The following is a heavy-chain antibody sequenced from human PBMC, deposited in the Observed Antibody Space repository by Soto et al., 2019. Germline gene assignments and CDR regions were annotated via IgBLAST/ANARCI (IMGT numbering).Heavy chain of an antibody. CDR1: GGSISSYY. Sequence: VQLQESGPGLVKPSETLSLTCTVSGGSISSYYWNWIRQPPGKGLEWIGYIYYSGSSNYNPSLKSRVTIAVDTYKNQFSPKLSSVTAADTAVYYCARGGYDDSSGLHDAFDIWGQGTIVTVSS. J-gene: IGHJ3*02. CDR3: ARGGYDDSSGLHDAFDI. D-gene: IGHD3-22*01. V-gene: IGHV4-59*01. CDR2: IYYSGSS.